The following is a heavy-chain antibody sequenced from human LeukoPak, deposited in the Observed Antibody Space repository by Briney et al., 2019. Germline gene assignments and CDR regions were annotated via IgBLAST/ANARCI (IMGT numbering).Heavy chain of an antibody. CDR1: SGSISSSGYY. CDR2: IYYSGST. V-gene: IGHV4-39*02. D-gene: IGHD3-22*01. J-gene: IGHJ4*02. CDR3: ARSYRESSGY. Sequence: SETLSLTCTVSSGSISSSGYYWGWIRQPPGKGLEWIGSIYYSGSTYYNPSLKSRVTISVDTSKNHFSLKLSSVTAADTAVYHCARSYRESSGYWGQGTLVTVSS.